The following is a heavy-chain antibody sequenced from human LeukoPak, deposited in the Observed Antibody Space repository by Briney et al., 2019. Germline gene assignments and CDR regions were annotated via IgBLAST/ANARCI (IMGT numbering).Heavy chain of an antibody. Sequence: PSETLSLTCTVSSGSISTSNYYWGWVRQPPGKALEWIGNIFYTGSTYYSPSLKSRVTISLDTSRNQFSLRLNSVTAADTAVYYCARGGLYSYGPKFDYWGQGTLVTVSS. CDR3: ARGGLYSYGPKFDY. CDR1: SGSISTSNYY. CDR2: IFYTGST. V-gene: IGHV4-39*07. D-gene: IGHD5-18*01. J-gene: IGHJ4*02.